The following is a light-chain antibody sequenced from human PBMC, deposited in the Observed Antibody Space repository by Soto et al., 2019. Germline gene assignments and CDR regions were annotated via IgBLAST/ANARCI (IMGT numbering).Light chain of an antibody. Sequence: DIQMTQSQSSVSASVGDRVSITCRESQGISSWLAWYQQKPGSAPKLLIYTGSSLQSGVPSKFSVTGSETDFTLTISSLQPEDVATYSFQQENSFPLTFGGGTKVEIK. CDR3: QQENSFPLT. CDR1: QGISSW. V-gene: IGKV1-12*01. J-gene: IGKJ4*01. CDR2: TGS.